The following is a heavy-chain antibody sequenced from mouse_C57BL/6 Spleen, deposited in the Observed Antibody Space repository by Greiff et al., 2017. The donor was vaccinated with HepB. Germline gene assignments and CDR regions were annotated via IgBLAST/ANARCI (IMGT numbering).Heavy chain of an antibody. CDR2: IDPSDSYT. Sequence: QVQLQQPGAELVKPGASVKLSCKASGYTFTSYWMQWVKQRPGQGLEWIGEIDPSDSYTNYNQKFKGKATLTVDTSSSTAYMQLSSLTSEDSAVYYCARGETVTYDYWGKGTTLTVSS. CDR3: ARGETVTYDY. V-gene: IGHV1-50*01. D-gene: IGHD4-1*01. CDR1: GYTFTSYW. J-gene: IGHJ2*01.